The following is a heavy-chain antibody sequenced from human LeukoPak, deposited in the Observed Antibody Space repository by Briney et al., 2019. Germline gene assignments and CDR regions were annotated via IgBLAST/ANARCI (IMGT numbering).Heavy chain of an antibody. CDR2: MNPGGGST. J-gene: IGHJ4*02. CDR3: ATDLGYYDSSGYYSAFDY. Sequence: ASVKVSCKASGYTFTNYYMHWVRQTPGQGLEWMAIMNPGGGSTTYAQKLQGRATMTRDTSADTSTTTVYMELNGLRSEDTAVYYCATDLGYYDSSGYYSAFDYWGQGTLVTVSS. V-gene: IGHV1-46*01. CDR1: GYTFTNYY. D-gene: IGHD3-22*01.